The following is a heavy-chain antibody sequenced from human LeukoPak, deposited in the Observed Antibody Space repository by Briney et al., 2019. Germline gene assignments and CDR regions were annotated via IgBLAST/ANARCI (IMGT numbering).Heavy chain of an antibody. CDR3: ARELPREVTLDY. V-gene: IGHV3-74*01. D-gene: IGHD2-21*02. CDR2: IFTDGSTT. J-gene: IGHJ4*01. Sequence: GGSLRLSCVASEFNFFSYGMQWVRQAPGEGLVWVSRIFTDGSTTSYADSVKGRFTISRDNAKNTLYLQMNSLRAEDTAVYYCARELPREVTLDYWGQGTLVTVSP. CDR1: EFNFFSYG.